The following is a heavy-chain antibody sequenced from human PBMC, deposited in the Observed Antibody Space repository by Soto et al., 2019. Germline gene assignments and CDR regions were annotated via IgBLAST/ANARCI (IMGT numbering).Heavy chain of an antibody. J-gene: IGHJ4*02. D-gene: IGHD3-22*01. CDR1: GFTFTSSA. CDR3: AAVYYDSSGYFGSDY. Sequence: GASVKVSCKASGFTFTSSAVQWVRQARGQRLEWIGWIVVGSGNTNYAQKFQERVTITRDMSTSTAYMELSSLRSEDTAVYYCAAVYYDSSGYFGSDYWGQGTLVTVSS. CDR2: IVVGSGNT. V-gene: IGHV1-58*01.